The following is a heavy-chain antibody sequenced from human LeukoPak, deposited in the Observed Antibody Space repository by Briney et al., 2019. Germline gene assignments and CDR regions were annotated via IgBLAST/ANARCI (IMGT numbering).Heavy chain of an antibody. J-gene: IGHJ5*02. Sequence: SETLSLTCTVSGGSISSGGYYWSWIRQHPGKGLECIGYIYYSGSTYYNPSLKSRVTISVDTSKNQFSLKLSSVTAAVTAVYYCARGGAPIRFDPWGQGTLVTVSS. V-gene: IGHV4-31*03. CDR3: ARGGAPIRFDP. D-gene: IGHD1-26*01. CDR2: IYYSGST. CDR1: GGSISSGGYY.